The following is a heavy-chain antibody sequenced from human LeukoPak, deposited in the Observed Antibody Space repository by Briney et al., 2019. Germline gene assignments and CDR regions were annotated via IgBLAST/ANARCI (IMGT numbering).Heavy chain of an antibody. CDR2: IRNDGSTK. CDR3: ARGRSSSNWYYFDY. CDR1: GFTFSSFG. V-gene: IGHV3-30*02. J-gene: IGHJ4*02. D-gene: IGHD6-13*01. Sequence: GGSLRLSCAASGFTFSSFGMHWVRQAPGKGLEWVAFIRNDGSTKYYADPVKGRFTVSRDNSKSTLYLQMNSLRAEDTAVYYCARGRSSSNWYYFDYWGQGTLVTVSS.